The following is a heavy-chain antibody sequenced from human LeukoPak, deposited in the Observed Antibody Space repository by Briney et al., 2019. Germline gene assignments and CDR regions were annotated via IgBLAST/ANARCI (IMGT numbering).Heavy chain of an antibody. V-gene: IGHV1-2*02. D-gene: IGHD1-1*01. CDR1: GYTFTGYY. Sequence: ASVKVSCKASGYTFTGYYMHWVRQAPGRGLEWMGWINPNSGGTNYAQKFQGRVTMTRDTSISTAYMELSRLRSDDTAVYYCARDKVQLELGGYYYGMDVWGQGTTVTVSS. J-gene: IGHJ6*02. CDR2: INPNSGGT. CDR3: ARDKVQLELGGYYYGMDV.